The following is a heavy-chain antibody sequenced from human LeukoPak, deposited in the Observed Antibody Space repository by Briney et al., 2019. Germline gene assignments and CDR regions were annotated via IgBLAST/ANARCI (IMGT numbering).Heavy chain of an antibody. Sequence: PGGSLRLSCAVSGFTFSIDAITWVRQAPGKGLEWVSEISGSGGSTYYADSVKGRFTISRDNSKNTLYLQMNSLRAEDTAVYYCANFYYDNSPWGQGTLVAVSS. CDR3: ANFYYDNSP. V-gene: IGHV3-23*01. CDR1: GFTFSIDA. D-gene: IGHD3-22*01. J-gene: IGHJ5*02. CDR2: ISGSGGST.